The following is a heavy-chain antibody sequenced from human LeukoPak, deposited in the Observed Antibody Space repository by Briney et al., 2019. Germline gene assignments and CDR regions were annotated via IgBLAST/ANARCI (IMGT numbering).Heavy chain of an antibody. CDR2: IYNSENT. CDR3: AREGDYQGNWFGP. D-gene: IGHD3-16*01. V-gene: IGHV4-59*01. J-gene: IGHJ5*02. Sequence: SETLSLTCTVSGGSISSYYWSWIRQSPGKGLEWIGYIYNSENTNYNPSLKSRVTISVDTSKNQFSLKLTSATAADTAVYYCAREGDYQGNWFGPWGQGTLVTVSS. CDR1: GGSISSYY.